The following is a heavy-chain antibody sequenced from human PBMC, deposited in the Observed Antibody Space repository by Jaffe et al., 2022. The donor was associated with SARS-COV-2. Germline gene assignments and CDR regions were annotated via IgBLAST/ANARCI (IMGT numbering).Heavy chain of an antibody. CDR2: IYHSGST. J-gene: IGHJ6*02. V-gene: IGHV4-4*02. D-gene: IGHD1-26*01. CDR3: ARGGEVGATGAYYYYYYGMDV. CDR1: GGSISSSNW. Sequence: QVQLQESGPGLVKPSGTLSLTCAVSGGSISSSNWWSWVRQPPGKGLEWIGEIYHSGSTNYNPSLKSRVTISVDKSKNQFSLKLSSVTAADTAVYYCARGGEVGATGAYYYYYYGMDVWGQGTTVTVSS.